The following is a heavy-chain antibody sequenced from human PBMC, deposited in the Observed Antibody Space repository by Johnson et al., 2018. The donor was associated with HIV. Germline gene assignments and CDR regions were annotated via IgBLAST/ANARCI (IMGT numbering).Heavy chain of an antibody. CDR2: ISGSGGST. J-gene: IGHJ3*02. D-gene: IGHD5-24*01. Sequence: EVQLVESGGGLVQPGGSLRLSCAASGFTFSSYAMSWVRQAPGKGLEWVSAISGSGGSTYYADSVKGRFTISRDNSKNTLYLQMNSLRAEDTAVYYCARWSRDDYNYLNDAFDIWGQGTMVTVSS. CDR3: ARWSRDDYNYLNDAFDI. V-gene: IGHV3-23*04. CDR1: GFTFSSYA.